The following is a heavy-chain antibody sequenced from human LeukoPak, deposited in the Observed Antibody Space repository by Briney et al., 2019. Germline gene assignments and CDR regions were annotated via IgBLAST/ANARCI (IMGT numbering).Heavy chain of an antibody. CDR1: GGSISSGGYY. Sequence: PSETLSLTCTVSGGSISSGGYYWSWIRQHPGKGLEWIGYIYYSGSTYYNPSLKSRVTISVDTSKNQFSLKLSSVTAADTAVYYCARDRPYYYDSRRGMDVWGQGTTVTVSS. V-gene: IGHV4-31*03. CDR2: IYYSGST. J-gene: IGHJ6*02. CDR3: ARDRPYYYDSRRGMDV. D-gene: IGHD3-22*01.